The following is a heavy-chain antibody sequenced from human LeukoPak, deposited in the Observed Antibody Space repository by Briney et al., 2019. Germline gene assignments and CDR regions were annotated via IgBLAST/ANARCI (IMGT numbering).Heavy chain of an antibody. Sequence: SETLSLTCTVSGGSISSSSYYWSWIRQPPGKGLECIGEINHSGSTNYNPSLKSRVTISVDTSKNQFSLKLSSVTAADTAVYYCARLRISGWSGVPFFDYWGQGTLVTVSS. D-gene: IGHD3-3*01. CDR2: INHSGST. CDR3: ARLRISGWSGVPFFDY. CDR1: GGSISSSSYY. V-gene: IGHV4-39*07. J-gene: IGHJ4*02.